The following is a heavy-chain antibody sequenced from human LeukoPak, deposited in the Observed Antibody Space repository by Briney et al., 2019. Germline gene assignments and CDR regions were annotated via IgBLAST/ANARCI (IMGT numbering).Heavy chain of an antibody. Sequence: PGGSLRLSCEASGFTFNTYAMHWVRQTPGKGLEWVAITSYDGSDDHYTDSVKGRFTISRDNSMNTLYLQMNSLRSEDTAVYYCAKGSSWFPSYWYFDLWGRGTLVTVSS. D-gene: IGHD6-13*01. J-gene: IGHJ2*01. CDR1: GFTFNTYA. CDR2: TSYDGSDD. V-gene: IGHV3-30-3*01. CDR3: AKGSSWFPSYWYFDL.